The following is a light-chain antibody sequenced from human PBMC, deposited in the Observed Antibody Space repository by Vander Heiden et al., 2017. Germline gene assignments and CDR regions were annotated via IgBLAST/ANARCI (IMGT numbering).Light chain of an antibody. CDR3: QQYNSYPWT. CDR1: QSISSW. V-gene: IGKV1-5*01. Sequence: DIQIAQSPSPLSASVGDRVTITCRASQSISSWLAWYQQKPGKAPKLLIYDASSLESGVPSRFSGSGSGTEFTLTISSLQPDDFATYYCQQYNSYPWTFGQGTKVEIK. CDR2: DAS. J-gene: IGKJ1*01.